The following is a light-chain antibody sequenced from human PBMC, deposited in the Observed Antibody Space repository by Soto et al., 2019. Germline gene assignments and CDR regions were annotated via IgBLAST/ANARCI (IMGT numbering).Light chain of an antibody. CDR2: RAA. J-gene: IGKJ1*01. CDR1: QSVRNSH. Sequence: EIVLTQSPGTLSLSPGERATLSCRASQSVRNSHLAWYQHKPGQPPRLLISRAASRAPGIPDRFSGSGSGTGFTLSISTLEPEDSALYYCQQYGDSPWTFDLGTKVDIK. CDR3: QQYGDSPWT. V-gene: IGKV3-20*01.